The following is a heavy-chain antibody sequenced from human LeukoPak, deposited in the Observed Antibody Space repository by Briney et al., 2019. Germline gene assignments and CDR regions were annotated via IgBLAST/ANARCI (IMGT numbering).Heavy chain of an antibody. CDR3: ARDLSSPLAGYYYGSGSTWFDP. V-gene: IGHV1-2*04. J-gene: IGHJ5*02. CDR2: INPNSGGT. CDR1: GYTFTGYY. D-gene: IGHD3-10*01. Sequence: ASVKVSCKASGYTFTGYYMHWVRQAPGQGLEWMGWINPNSGGTNYAQKFQGWVTMTRDTSISTANMELSRLRSDDTAVYYCARDLSSPLAGYYYGSGSTWFDPWGQGTLVTVSS.